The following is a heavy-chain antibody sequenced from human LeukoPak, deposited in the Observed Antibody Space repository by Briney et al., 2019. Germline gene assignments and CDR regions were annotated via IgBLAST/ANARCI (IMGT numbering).Heavy chain of an antibody. D-gene: IGHD2-2*01. CDR3: ARFSSGCSTSSCYLTY. CDR2: IHDTGST. J-gene: IGHJ4*02. CDR1: GGSLSSHY. V-gene: IGHV4-59*11. Sequence: SETRSLTCSVSGGSLSSHYWSWIRQPPGKGLELIGHIHDTGSTFYNPSLRGRVTISLDTSNNQFSLKLTYMTAADTAVYYCARFSSGCSTSSCYLTYWGQGTLVTVS.